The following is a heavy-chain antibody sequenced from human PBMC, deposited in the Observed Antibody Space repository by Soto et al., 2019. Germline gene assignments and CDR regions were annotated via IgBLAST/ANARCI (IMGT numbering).Heavy chain of an antibody. D-gene: IGHD6-13*01. V-gene: IGHV3-30-3*01. CDR1: GFTFSSYA. CDR2: ISYDGSNK. CDR3: ATVAAAGFYYYYYGMDV. J-gene: IGHJ6*02. Sequence: LRLSCAASGFTFSSYAMHWVRQAPGKGLEWVAVISYDGSNKYYADSVKGRFTISRDNSKNTLYLQMNSLRAEDTAVYYCATVAAAGFYYYYYGMDVWGQGTTVTVSS.